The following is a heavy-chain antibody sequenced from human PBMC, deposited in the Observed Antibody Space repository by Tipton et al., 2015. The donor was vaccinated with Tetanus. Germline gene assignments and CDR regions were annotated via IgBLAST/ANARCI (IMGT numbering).Heavy chain of an antibody. J-gene: IGHJ4*02. Sequence: SLRLSCAASGFIFSSYGIHWVRQAPGKGLEWLAVSWYDGTDKYYADSVKGRFTISRDNSKNTLYLQMNSLRAEDTAVYSCAREADCSGGSCFSGDFDNWGQGTQVTVSS. CDR1: GFIFSSYG. V-gene: IGHV3-33*01. D-gene: IGHD2-15*01. CDR3: AREADCSGGSCFSGDFDN. CDR2: SWYDGTDK.